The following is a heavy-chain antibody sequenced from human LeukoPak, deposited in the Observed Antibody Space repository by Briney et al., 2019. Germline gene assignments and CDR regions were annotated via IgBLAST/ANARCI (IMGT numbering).Heavy chain of an antibody. Sequence: PGGSLRLSCPASGFTFSSYSMKWVRQAPGKGLEWVSYISSSGSTIYYADSVKGRFTISRDNAKNSLYLQMNSLRAEDTAVYYCAELGITMIGGVWGKGTTVTISS. CDR3: AELGITMIGGV. CDR1: GFTFSSYS. J-gene: IGHJ6*04. V-gene: IGHV3-48*04. CDR2: ISSSGSTI. D-gene: IGHD3-10*02.